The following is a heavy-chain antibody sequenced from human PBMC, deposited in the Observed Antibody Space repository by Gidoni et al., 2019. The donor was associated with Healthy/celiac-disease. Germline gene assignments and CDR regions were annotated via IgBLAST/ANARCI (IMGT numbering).Heavy chain of an antibody. Sequence: EVQLVESGGGLVQPGGSLRLYCSASGFTFSSYAMHWVRQAPGKGLEYVSAISSNGGSTYYADSVKGRFTISRDNSKNTLYLQMSSLRAEDTAVYYCVRSSPDAFDIWGQGTMVTVSS. D-gene: IGHD6-13*01. CDR1: GFTFSSYA. V-gene: IGHV3-64D*06. CDR2: ISSNGGST. CDR3: VRSSPDAFDI. J-gene: IGHJ3*02.